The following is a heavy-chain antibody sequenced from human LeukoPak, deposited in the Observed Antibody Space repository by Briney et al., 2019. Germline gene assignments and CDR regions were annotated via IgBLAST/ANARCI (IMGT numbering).Heavy chain of an antibody. CDR2: ISYDGSNK. CDR3: ARARLRYVFDY. J-gene: IGHJ4*02. V-gene: IGHV3-30-3*01. CDR1: GFTFSSYA. Sequence: GGSLRLSCAASGFTFSSYAMHWVRQAPGKGLEWVAVISYDGSNKYYADSVKGRFTISRDNSKNTLYLQMNSLRAEDTAVYYCARARLRYVFDYWGQGTLVTVSS. D-gene: IGHD3-9*01.